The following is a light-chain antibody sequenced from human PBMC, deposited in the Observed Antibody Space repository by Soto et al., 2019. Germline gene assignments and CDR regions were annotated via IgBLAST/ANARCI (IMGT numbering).Light chain of an antibody. CDR2: KAS. Sequence: DIQMTQSPSTLSASLGDRVTITCRASQSISSWLAWYQQKPGKAPKLLIYKASSLASGVPSRFSGSGSGTDFTLTISRLQPDDFATYYCQQYNSYPWTFGQGTKVEIK. CDR1: QSISSW. CDR3: QQYNSYPWT. V-gene: IGKV1-5*03. J-gene: IGKJ1*01.